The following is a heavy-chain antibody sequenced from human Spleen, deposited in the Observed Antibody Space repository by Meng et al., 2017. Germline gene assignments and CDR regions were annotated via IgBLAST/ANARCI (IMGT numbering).Heavy chain of an antibody. V-gene: IGHV3-15*01. CDR1: GFTFSSYN. Sequence: GESLKISCAASGFTFSSYNMHWVRQAPGKGLEWVGRIKSKTDGGTTDCAAPVKGRFTISRDDSKNTLYLQMNSLKSEDTAVYYCARSAIAAAAYYFDYWGQGTLVTVSS. CDR3: ARSAIAAAAYYFDY. D-gene: IGHD6-13*01. CDR2: IKSKTDGGTT. J-gene: IGHJ4*02.